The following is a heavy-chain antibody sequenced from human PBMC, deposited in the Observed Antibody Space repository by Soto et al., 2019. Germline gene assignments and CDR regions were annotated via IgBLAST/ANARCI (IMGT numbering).Heavy chain of an antibody. J-gene: IGHJ6*02. CDR3: ARESAGAAAGSWVYYGMDV. CDR2: IWYDGSNK. Sequence: GGSLRLSCAASGFTFSSYAMHWVRQAPGKGLEWVAVIWYDGSNKYYADSVKGRFTISRDNSKNTLYLQMNSLRAEDTAVYYCARESAGAAAGSWVYYGMDVWGQGTTVTVSS. D-gene: IGHD6-13*01. CDR1: GFTFSSYA. V-gene: IGHV3-33*08.